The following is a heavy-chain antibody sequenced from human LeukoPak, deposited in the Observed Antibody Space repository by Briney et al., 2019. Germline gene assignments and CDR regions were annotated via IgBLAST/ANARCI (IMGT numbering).Heavy chain of an antibody. D-gene: IGHD5-12*01. CDR2: IYYSGGT. J-gene: IGHJ3*02. Sequence: SQTLSLTCTVSGGSISSGDYYWSWIRQPPGKGLEWIGYIYYSGGTYYNPSLKSRVTISVDTSKNQFSLKLSSVTAADTAVYYCARGFISGAFDIWGQGTMVTVSS. CDR1: GGSISSGDYY. V-gene: IGHV4-30-4*01. CDR3: ARGFISGAFDI.